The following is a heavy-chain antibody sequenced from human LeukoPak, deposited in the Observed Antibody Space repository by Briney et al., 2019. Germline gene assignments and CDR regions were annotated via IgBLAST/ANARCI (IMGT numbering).Heavy chain of an antibody. V-gene: IGHV4-39*01. CDR3: ARREVFLWFGESIISWFDP. CDR2: IHYGGGT. Sequence: PSETLSLTCTVSGGSINSSSYYWGWIRQPPGKGLEWIGSIHYGGGTYYNPSLTSRVTISVDTSKNQFSLKLSSVTAADTAVYYCARREVFLWFGESIISWFDPWGQGTLVTVSS. D-gene: IGHD3-10*01. CDR1: GGSINSSSYY. J-gene: IGHJ5*02.